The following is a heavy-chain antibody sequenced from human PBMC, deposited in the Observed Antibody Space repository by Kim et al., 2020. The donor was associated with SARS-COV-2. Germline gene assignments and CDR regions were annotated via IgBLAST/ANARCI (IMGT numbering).Heavy chain of an antibody. CDR2: IYYSGST. J-gene: IGHJ3*02. CDR3: ARVGHDSSSWYPVPAFDI. V-gene: IGHV4-59*01. CDR1: GGSISSYY. D-gene: IGHD6-13*01. Sequence: SETLSLTCTVSGGSISSYYWSWIRQPPGKGLEWIGYIYYSGSTNYNPSLKSRVTISVDTSKNQFSLKLSSVTAADTAVYYCARVGHDSSSWYPVPAFDIWGQGTMVTVSS.